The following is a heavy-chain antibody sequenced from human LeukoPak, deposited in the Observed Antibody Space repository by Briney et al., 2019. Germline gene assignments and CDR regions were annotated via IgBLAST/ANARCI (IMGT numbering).Heavy chain of an antibody. CDR2: IYYSRST. J-gene: IGHJ4*02. D-gene: IGHD3-16*01. Sequence: SETLSLTCTVSGGSISSYYRSWIRQPPGKGLEWIGYIYYSRSTNYNPSLKSRVTISVDTSKNQFSLKLSSVTAADTAVYYRARGRGITFGGVRFDYWGQGTLVTVSS. CDR1: GGSISSYY. V-gene: IGHV4-59*01. CDR3: ARGRGITFGGVRFDY.